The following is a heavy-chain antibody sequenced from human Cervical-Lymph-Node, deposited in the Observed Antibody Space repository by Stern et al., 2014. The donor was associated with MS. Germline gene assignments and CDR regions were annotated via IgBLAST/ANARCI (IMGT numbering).Heavy chain of an antibody. CDR3: ARLGGYSSSWYVGYYFDY. J-gene: IGHJ4*02. Sequence: QLQLQESGPGLVKPSETLSLTCTVSGGSISSSSYYWGWIRQPPGKGLEWIGRIYYSGSTYYNPSLKSRVTISVDTSKNQFPLKLSSVTAADTAVYYCARLGGYSSSWYVGYYFDYWGQGTLVTVSS. CDR2: IYYSGST. CDR1: GGSISSSSYY. D-gene: IGHD6-13*01. V-gene: IGHV4-39*01.